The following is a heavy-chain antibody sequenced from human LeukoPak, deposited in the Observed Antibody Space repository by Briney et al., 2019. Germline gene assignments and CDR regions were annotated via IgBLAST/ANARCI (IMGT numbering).Heavy chain of an antibody. V-gene: IGHV3-21*01. Sequence: GGSLRLSCAASGFTFSSYSMNWVRQAPGKGLEWVSSISSSSGYIYYADSVKGRFTISRDNAKNSLYLQMNSLRAEDTAVYYCARAWPPFDAFDIWGQGTMVTVSS. CDR1: GFTFSSYS. J-gene: IGHJ3*02. CDR2: ISSSSGYI. CDR3: ARAWPPFDAFDI.